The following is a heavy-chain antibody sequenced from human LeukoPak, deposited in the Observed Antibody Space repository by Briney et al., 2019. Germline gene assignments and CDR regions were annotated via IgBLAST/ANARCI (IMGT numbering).Heavy chain of an antibody. CDR1: GFTFSSYA. D-gene: IGHD5-24*01. Sequence: GGSLRLSCAASGFTFSSYAMHWVRQAPGKGLEWVAVISYDGSNKYYADSVKGRFTISRDNSKNTLYLQMNSLRAEDTAVYYCARLVATICYWGQGTLITVSS. CDR2: ISYDGSNK. V-gene: IGHV3-30*04. CDR3: ARLVATICY. J-gene: IGHJ4*02.